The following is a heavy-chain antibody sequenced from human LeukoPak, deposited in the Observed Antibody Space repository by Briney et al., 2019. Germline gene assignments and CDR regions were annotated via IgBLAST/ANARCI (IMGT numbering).Heavy chain of an antibody. D-gene: IGHD6-19*01. J-gene: IGHJ5*02. CDR1: GFTFSSYG. CDR3: ARDSSGWYVNWFDP. Sequence: GGSLRLSCAASGFTFSSYGMHWVRQAPGKGLEWVAVISYDGSNKYYADSVKGRFTISRDNAKNTLYLQMNSLRAEDTAVYYCARDSSGWYVNWFDPWGQGTLVTVSS. V-gene: IGHV3-30*03. CDR2: ISYDGSNK.